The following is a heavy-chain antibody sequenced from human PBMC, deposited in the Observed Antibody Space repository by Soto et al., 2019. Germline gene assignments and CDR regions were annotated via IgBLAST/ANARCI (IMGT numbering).Heavy chain of an antibody. J-gene: IGHJ6*02. CDR3: AHRFGSIPRLYYYYGMDV. D-gene: IGHD3-16*01. CDR2: IYWDDDK. CDR1: GFSLTTSGVG. V-gene: IGHV2-5*02. Sequence: SGPTLVNPTQPLTLTCTFSGFSLTTSGVGVGWIRQPPGKALEWLALIYWDDDKRYSPSLKTRLTITKDTSKNQVVLTMTNMDPVDTATYYCAHRFGSIPRLYYYYGMDVWGQGT.